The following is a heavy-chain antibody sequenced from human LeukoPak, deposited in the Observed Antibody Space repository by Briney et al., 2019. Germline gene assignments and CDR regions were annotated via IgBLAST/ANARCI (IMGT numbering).Heavy chain of an antibody. CDR2: IYTSGST. CDR1: GGSLSSGSYY. V-gene: IGHV4-61*02. D-gene: IGHD5-18*01. CDR3: AREGLDSYGSYYYYYMDV. J-gene: IGHJ6*03. Sequence: SETLSLTCTVSGGSLSSGSYYWSWIRQPAGKGLEWIGRIYTSGSTNYNPSLKSRVTISVDTSKNQFSLKLSSVTAADTAVYYCAREGLDSYGSYYYYYMDVWGKGTTVTVSS.